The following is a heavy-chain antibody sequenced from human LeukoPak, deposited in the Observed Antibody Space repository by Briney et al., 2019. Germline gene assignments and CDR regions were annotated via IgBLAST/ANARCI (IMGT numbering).Heavy chain of an antibody. CDR1: GFSLSTSGVG. V-gene: IGHV2-5*02. CDR2: IYWDDDK. CDR3: AHRLTGYNSNWYHGYFDY. D-gene: IGHD6-13*01. Sequence: ESGPTLVKPTQTLTLTCTFSGFSLSTSGVGVGWIRQPPGKALEWLTLIYWDDDKRYNPSLKSRLTVTKDVSKSQVVLTLTNMDPVDTATYYCAHRLTGYNSNWYHGYFDYWGQGTLVTVSP. J-gene: IGHJ4*02.